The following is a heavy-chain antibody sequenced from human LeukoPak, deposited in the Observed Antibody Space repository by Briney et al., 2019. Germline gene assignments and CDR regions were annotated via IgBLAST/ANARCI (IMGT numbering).Heavy chain of an antibody. Sequence: KPSETLSLTCAVNGGSFSGYYWSWIRQPPGKGLEGIGEINHSGSTNYNPSVKSRVTRSVDTSKNQFSLKLSSVTAADTAVYYCARGRRWLQLEYVYYYYGMDVWGQGTTVTVSS. CDR2: INHSGST. CDR1: GGSFSGYY. J-gene: IGHJ6*02. D-gene: IGHD5-24*01. V-gene: IGHV4-34*01. CDR3: ARGRRWLQLEYVYYYYGMDV.